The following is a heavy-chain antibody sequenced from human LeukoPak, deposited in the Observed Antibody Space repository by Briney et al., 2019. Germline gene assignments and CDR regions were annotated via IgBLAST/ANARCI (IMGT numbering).Heavy chain of an antibody. CDR3: GRAFPPLRTAAAGDY. D-gene: IGHD6-13*01. Sequence: GGSLTLSCTAFGFAFSDYDMNWFRQAPGKGLEWVSSISYRTSHIYYADSVKGRCTVSRDNAKNSLHLQMDSMRAEDTAVYFCGRAFPPLRTAAAGDYWGQGTLVTVSS. J-gene: IGHJ4*02. V-gene: IGHV3-21*01. CDR2: ISYRTSHI. CDR1: GFAFSDYD.